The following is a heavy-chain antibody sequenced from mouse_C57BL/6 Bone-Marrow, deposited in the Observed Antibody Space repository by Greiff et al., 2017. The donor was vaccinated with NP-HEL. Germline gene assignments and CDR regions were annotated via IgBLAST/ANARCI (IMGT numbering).Heavy chain of an antibody. J-gene: IGHJ3*01. CDR3: SRHADDYGGFAY. CDR2: ISNGGGST. CDR1: GFTFSDYY. D-gene: IGHD2-4*01. Sequence: EVMLVESGGGLVQPGGSLKLSCAASGFTFSDYYMYWVRQTPEKRLEWVAYISNGGGSTYYPDTVKGRFTISRDNAKNTLYLQMSRLTSEDTAMYYCSRHADDYGGFAYWGQGTLVTVSA. V-gene: IGHV5-12*01.